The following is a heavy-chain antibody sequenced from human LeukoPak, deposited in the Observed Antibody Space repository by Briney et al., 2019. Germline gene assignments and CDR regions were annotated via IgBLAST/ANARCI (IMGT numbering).Heavy chain of an antibody. J-gene: IGHJ4*02. CDR1: GGSISSRSYY. V-gene: IGHV4-39*01. D-gene: IGHD1-1*01. Sequence: PSETLSLTCTVSGGSISSRSYYWGWIRQPPGKGLEWIGSIYYSGSTYYNPSLKSRVTISVDTSKNQFSLKLSSVTAADTAVYYCARQYNWNDGFDYWGQGTLVTVSS. CDR3: ARQYNWNDGFDY. CDR2: IYYSGST.